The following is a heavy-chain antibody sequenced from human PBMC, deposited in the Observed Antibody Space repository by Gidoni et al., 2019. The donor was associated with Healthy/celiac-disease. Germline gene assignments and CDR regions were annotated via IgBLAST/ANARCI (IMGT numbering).Heavy chain of an antibody. D-gene: IGHD3-22*01. Sequence: QVQLVESGGGVVQPGRSLRLSCAASGFTFSSYAMHWVRQAPGKGLEWVAVISYDGSNKYYADSVKGRFTISRDNSKNTLYLQMNSLRAEDTAVYYCESHHFNYYDSSGYSPFDYWGQGTLVTVSS. CDR3: ESHHFNYYDSSGYSPFDY. CDR2: ISYDGSNK. J-gene: IGHJ4*02. CDR1: GFTFSSYA. V-gene: IGHV3-30-3*01.